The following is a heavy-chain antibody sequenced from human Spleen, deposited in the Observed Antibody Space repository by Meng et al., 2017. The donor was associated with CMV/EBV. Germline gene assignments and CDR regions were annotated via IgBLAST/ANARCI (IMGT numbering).Heavy chain of an antibody. J-gene: IGHJ6*02. Sequence: GESLKISCAASGFTFSSYAMSWVRQAPGKGLEWVSAITVSGATTYYADSVKGRFTISRDNSKNTLYLQMNSLRAEDTAVYYCAKYCTGGSCKLEGYYYGMDVWGQGTTVTVS. CDR3: AKYCTGGSCKLEGYYYGMDV. CDR1: GFTFSSYA. V-gene: IGHV3-23*01. CDR2: ITVSGATT. D-gene: IGHD2-15*01.